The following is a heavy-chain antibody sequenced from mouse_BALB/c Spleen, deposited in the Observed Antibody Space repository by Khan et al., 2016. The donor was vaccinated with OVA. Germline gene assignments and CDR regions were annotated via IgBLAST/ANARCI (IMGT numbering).Heavy chain of an antibody. J-gene: IGHJ3*01. CDR3: ARSGTGSFLY. D-gene: IGHD4-1*01. CDR2: IYPGIGNT. CDR1: GYTFTDYY. V-gene: IGHV1-77*01. Sequence: QVQLQQSGAELARPGASVKLSCKASGYTFTDYYINWVRQRTGQGLEWIGAIYPGIGNTYYNEKFKGKATLTADKSSSTAYMQLNSLTSEDSAVYFCARSGTGSFLYWGQGTLVTVSA.